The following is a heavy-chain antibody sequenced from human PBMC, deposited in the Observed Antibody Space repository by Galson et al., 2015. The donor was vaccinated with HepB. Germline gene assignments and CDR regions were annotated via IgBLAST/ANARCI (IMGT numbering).Heavy chain of an antibody. CDR1: GGTFTSYG. Sequence: SVKVSCKASGGTFTSYGISWVRQAPGQGLEWMGGIIPIFGTANYAQKFQGRVTMTADESTSTAYMELSSLRSEDTALYYCASGQSRGLRFLERLFIDYWGPGTLVTVSS. D-gene: IGHD3-3*01. J-gene: IGHJ4*02. V-gene: IGHV1-69*13. CDR3: ASGQSRGLRFLERLFIDY. CDR2: IIPIFGTA.